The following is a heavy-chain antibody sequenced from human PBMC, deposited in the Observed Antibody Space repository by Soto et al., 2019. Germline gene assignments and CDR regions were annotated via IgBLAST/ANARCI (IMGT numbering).Heavy chain of an antibody. Sequence: ASETLSLTCTVSGGSISSYYWSWIRQPPGKGLEWIGYIYYSGSTNYNPSLKSRVTISVDTSKNQFSLKLSSVTAADTAVYYCARLSIGYCSGGSCYSPRSNNWFDPWGQGTLVTVSS. CDR2: IYYSGST. D-gene: IGHD2-15*01. V-gene: IGHV4-59*08. J-gene: IGHJ5*02. CDR3: ARLSIGYCSGGSCYSPRSNNWFDP. CDR1: GGSISSYY.